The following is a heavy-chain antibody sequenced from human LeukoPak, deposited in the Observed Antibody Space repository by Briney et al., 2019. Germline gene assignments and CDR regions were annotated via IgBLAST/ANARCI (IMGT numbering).Heavy chain of an antibody. CDR3: ARVWTVAGNRWFDP. Sequence: PSQTLSLTCNVFGGTISSGDYYWSWIRQPPEKGLDWVGYISYIGSTYYNPSLKSRVAMSIDKSKNQFSLKLTSVTAADTAVYYCARVWTVAGNRWFDPWGQGTLVTVSS. V-gene: IGHV4-30-4*01. D-gene: IGHD6-19*01. J-gene: IGHJ5*02. CDR2: ISYIGST. CDR1: GGTISSGDYY.